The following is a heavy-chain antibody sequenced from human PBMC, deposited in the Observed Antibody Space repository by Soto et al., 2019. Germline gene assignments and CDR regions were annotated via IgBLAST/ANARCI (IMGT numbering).Heavy chain of an antibody. CDR2: IYSGGST. CDR1: GFTVSSNY. V-gene: IGHV3-53*01. Sequence: GGSLRLSCAASGFTVSSNYMSWVRQAPGKGLEWVSVIYSGGSTYYADSVKGRFTISRDNSKNTLYLQMNSLRAEDTAVYYCARGPPYDFWSAQPLPHYFDYWGQGTLVTVSS. J-gene: IGHJ4*02. CDR3: ARGPPYDFWSAQPLPHYFDY. D-gene: IGHD3-3*01.